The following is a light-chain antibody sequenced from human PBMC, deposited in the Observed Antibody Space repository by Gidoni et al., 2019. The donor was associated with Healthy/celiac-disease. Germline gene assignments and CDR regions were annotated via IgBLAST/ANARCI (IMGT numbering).Light chain of an antibody. J-gene: IGLJ3*02. CDR1: SSNIGSNT. CDR2: SNN. Sequence: QSVLTPPPSASGTPGQRVTISCSGSSSNIGSNTVNWYQQRPGTAPKLLIYSNNQRPSGVPDRFSGSKSGTSASLAISGLQSEDEADYYCAAWDDSLNGHWVFGGGTKLTVL. CDR3: AAWDDSLNGHWV. V-gene: IGLV1-44*01.